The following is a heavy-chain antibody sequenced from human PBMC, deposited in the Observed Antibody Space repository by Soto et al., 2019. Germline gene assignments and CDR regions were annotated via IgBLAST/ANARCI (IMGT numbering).Heavy chain of an antibody. J-gene: IGHJ6*03. CDR3: AWDLPVMAV. CDR1: GFW. Sequence: GFWGGRVRKMHGKGLEWMGIIYPGDSDTRYSPSFQGQVTISADKSISTAYLQWSSLKASDTAKYYRAWDLPVMAVRRNGTTVPVSS. D-gene: IGHD1-26*01. CDR2: IYPGDSDT. V-gene: IGHV5-51*01.